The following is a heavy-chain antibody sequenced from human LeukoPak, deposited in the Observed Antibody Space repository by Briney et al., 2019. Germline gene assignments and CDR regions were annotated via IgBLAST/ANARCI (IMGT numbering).Heavy chain of an antibody. V-gene: IGHV4-34*01. CDR3: ARVKPYYGYSYGLAFDY. J-gene: IGHJ4*02. D-gene: IGHD5-18*01. CDR1: GGSFSGYY. Sequence: SETLSLTCAVYGGSFSGYYWSRIRQPPGKGLEWIGEINHSGSTNYNPSLKSRVTISVDTSRNQFSLKLSSVTAADTAVYYCARVKPYYGYSYGLAFDYWGQGTLVTVSS. CDR2: INHSGST.